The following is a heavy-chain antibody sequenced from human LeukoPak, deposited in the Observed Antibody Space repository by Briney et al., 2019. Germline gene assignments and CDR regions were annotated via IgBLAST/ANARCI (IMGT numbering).Heavy chain of an antibody. CDR1: GGSISSNNNY. CDR3: ARQYTMVRGVIKLRYYYYGMDV. CDR2: IYYSGPT. V-gene: IGHV4-39*07. D-gene: IGHD3-10*01. Sequence: PSETLSLTCSVSGGSISSNNNYWGWIRQPPGKGLEWIASIYYSGPTFYNPSLKSRVTISIDTSKNQFSLNLNSATAADTAVYYCARQYTMVRGVIKLRYYYYGMDVWGQGTTVTVSS. J-gene: IGHJ6*02.